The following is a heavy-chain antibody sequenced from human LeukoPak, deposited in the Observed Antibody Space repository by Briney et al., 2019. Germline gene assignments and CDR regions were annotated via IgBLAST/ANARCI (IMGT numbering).Heavy chain of an antibody. CDR2: ISAYNGNT. CDR1: GYTFTSYG. J-gene: IGHJ4*02. D-gene: IGHD2-15*01. Sequence: GASVKVSCKASGYTFTSYGISWVRQAPGQGLEWMGWISAYNGNTNYAQKLQGRVTMTEDTSTDTAYMELSSLRSEDTAVYYCATALTAAFWSGGRPNRGPRTFDYWGQGTLVTVSS. CDR3: ATALTAAFWSGGRPNRGPRTFDY. V-gene: IGHV1-18*01.